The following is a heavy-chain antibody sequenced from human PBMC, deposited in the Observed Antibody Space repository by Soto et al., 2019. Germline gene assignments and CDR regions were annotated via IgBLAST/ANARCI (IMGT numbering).Heavy chain of an antibody. CDR1: GYTFTSYY. Sequence: ASVKVSCKASGYTFTSYYMHWVRQAPGQGLEWMGIINPSGGSTSYAQKFQGRVTMTRDTSTSTVYMELSSLRSEDTAVYYCARNPPYDFWSGYPAHYYYGVDVWGQGTTVTVSS. D-gene: IGHD3-3*01. J-gene: IGHJ6*02. V-gene: IGHV1-46*01. CDR2: INPSGGST. CDR3: ARNPPYDFWSGYPAHYYYGVDV.